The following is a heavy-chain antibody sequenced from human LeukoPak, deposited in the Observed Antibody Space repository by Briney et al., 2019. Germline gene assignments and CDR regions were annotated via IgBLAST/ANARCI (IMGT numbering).Heavy chain of an antibody. CDR1: GFTFSNDA. D-gene: IGHD1-7*01. Sequence: GGSLRLSCAASGFTFSNDALHWVRQAPGKGLEYVSAISSNGDATFYANSVKGRFTISRDNSKNTLYLQMGSLRAEDMAVYYCVRVGNYREFDYWGQGTLVTVSS. CDR3: VRVGNYREFDY. CDR2: ISSNGDAT. J-gene: IGHJ4*02. V-gene: IGHV3-64*01.